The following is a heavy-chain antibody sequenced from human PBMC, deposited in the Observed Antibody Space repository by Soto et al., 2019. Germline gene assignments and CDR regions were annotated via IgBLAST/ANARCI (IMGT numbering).Heavy chain of an antibody. CDR2: IIPIFGTA. CDR3: ARSGITGTRNYYYYYGMDV. D-gene: IGHD1-20*01. CDR1: GGTFSSYA. V-gene: IGHV1-69*13. Sequence: SVKVSCKASGGTFSSYAISWVRQAPGQGLEWMGGIIPIFGTANYAQKFQGRVTITADESTSTAYMELSSLRSEDTAVYYCARSGITGTRNYYYYYGMDVWGQGTTVTVSS. J-gene: IGHJ6*02.